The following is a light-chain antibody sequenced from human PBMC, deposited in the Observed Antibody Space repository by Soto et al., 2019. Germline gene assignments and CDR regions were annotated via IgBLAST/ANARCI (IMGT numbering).Light chain of an antibody. CDR2: EVS. CDR1: SSDVGAYDF. CDR3: SSYTTSSTRV. V-gene: IGLV2-14*03. J-gene: IGLJ1*01. Sequence: QSVLAQPASVSGSPGQSITISCTGTSSDVGAYDFVSWYQQHPDKAPKLMIYEVSNRPSGVSYRFSGSKSVNTATLTISGLQAEDEAEYYCSSYTTSSTRVFGTGTKVTIL.